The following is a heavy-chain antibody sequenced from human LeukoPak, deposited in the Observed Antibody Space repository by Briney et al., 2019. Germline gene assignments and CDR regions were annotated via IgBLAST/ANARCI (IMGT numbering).Heavy chain of an antibody. CDR3: ARRALPPAYCGGDCFDAFDI. D-gene: IGHD2-21*02. CDR2: IFPRDSDT. CDR1: GYTFTSYW. J-gene: IGHJ3*02. Sequence: GESLKISCQTSGYTFTSYWIAWVRQMPGKGLEWMGIIFPRDSDTRYSPSFQGQVTISVDKSISTAYLQWSSLKASDTAMYCCARRALPPAYCGGDCFDAFDIWGQGTMVTVSS. V-gene: IGHV5-51*01.